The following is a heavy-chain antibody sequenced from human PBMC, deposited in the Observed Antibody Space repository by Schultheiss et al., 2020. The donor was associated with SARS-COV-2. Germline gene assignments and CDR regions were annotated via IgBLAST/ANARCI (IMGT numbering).Heavy chain of an antibody. Sequence: GGSLRLSCAASGFTFSGSAMHWVRQAPGKGLEWVAVISYDGSNKYYADSVKGRFTISRDNAKNSLYLQMNSLRAEDTAVYYCAREGAGIVVVPAAPNWGQGTLVTVSS. V-gene: IGHV3-30*07. D-gene: IGHD2-2*01. CDR3: AREGAGIVVVPAAPN. J-gene: IGHJ4*02. CDR1: GFTFSGSA. CDR2: ISYDGSNK.